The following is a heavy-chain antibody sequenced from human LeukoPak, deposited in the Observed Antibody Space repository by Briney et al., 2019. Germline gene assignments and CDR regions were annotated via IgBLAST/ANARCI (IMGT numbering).Heavy chain of an antibody. CDR1: GYTFTGYY. CDR2: INPNSGGT. V-gene: IGHV1-2*02. J-gene: IGHJ4*02. D-gene: IGHD3-16*02. Sequence: WASVKVSCKASGYTFTGYYMHWVRQAPGQGLEWMGWINPNSGGTNYAQKFQGRVTMTRDTSISTAYMELSRLRSDDTAVYYCARDSRVTFGGVIVIPYYFDYWGQGTLVTVSS. CDR3: ARDSRVTFGGVIVIPYYFDY.